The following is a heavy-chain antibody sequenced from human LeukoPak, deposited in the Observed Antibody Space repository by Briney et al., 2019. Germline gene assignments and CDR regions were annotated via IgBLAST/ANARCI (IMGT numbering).Heavy chain of an antibody. D-gene: IGHD2-2*01. CDR1: GYTFTSYG. CDR3: ASGSRSPYCSSTSCYDCYYMDV. CDR2: ISAYNGNT. Sequence: ASVKVSCKASGYTFTSYGISWVRQAPGQGLEWMGWISAYNGNTNYAQKLQGRVTMTTDTSTSTAYMELRSLRSDDTAVYYCASGSRSPYCSSTSCYDCYYMDVWGKGTTVTVSS. V-gene: IGHV1-18*01. J-gene: IGHJ6*03.